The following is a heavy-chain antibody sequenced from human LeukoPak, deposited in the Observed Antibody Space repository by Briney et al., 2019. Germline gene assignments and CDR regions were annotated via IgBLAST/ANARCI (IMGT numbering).Heavy chain of an antibody. V-gene: IGHV1-8*01. CDR1: GYTFTSYD. CDR2: MNPNSGNT. Sequence: EASVKVSCEASGYTFTSYDINWVRQVTGQGLEWMGWMNPNSGNTGYVQKFQGRVTMTRDTSIGTAYMELSSLKSEDTAVYYCARDRVGVGSNGWENWGQGTLVTVSS. D-gene: IGHD6-19*01. CDR3: ARDRVGVGSNGWEN. J-gene: IGHJ4*02.